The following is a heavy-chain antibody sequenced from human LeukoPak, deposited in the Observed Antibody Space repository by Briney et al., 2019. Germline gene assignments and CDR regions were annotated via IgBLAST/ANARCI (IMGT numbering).Heavy chain of an antibody. CDR1: GFTFSSYS. Sequence: GGSLRLSCAASGFTFSSYSMNWVRQAPGKGLEWVSSISSSSSYIYYADSVKGRFTISRDNSKNTLYLQMNSLRAEDTAVYYCARVRGQQLVPQHMDVWGKGTTVTVSS. D-gene: IGHD6-13*01. V-gene: IGHV3-21*01. J-gene: IGHJ6*03. CDR3: ARVRGQQLVPQHMDV. CDR2: ISSSSSYI.